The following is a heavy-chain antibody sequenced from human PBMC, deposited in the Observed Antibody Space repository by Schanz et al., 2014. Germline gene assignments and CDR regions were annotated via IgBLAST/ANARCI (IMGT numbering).Heavy chain of an antibody. CDR1: GGTFTSYA. D-gene: IGHD1-1*01. V-gene: IGHV1-2*06. J-gene: IGHJ4*02. CDR3: ARGFQLAAFDY. Sequence: QVPLVQSGAEVRKPGSSVRVSCKASGGTFTSYAFSWVRQAPGQGLEWMGRINPNTGGTNFAQKFQGRVTMTRDTSITTAYMDLSGLTSDDTAVYYCARGFQLAAFDYWGQGALV. CDR2: INPNTGGT.